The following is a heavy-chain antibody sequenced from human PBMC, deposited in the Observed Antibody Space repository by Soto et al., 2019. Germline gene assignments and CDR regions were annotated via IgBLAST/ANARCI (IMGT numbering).Heavy chain of an antibody. J-gene: IGHJ6*02. CDR3: TRLEDTAMDYYFYGMDV. CDR2: IRSKANSYAT. Sequence: EVQLVESGGGLVQPGGSLKLSCAASGFTFSGSAMHWVRQASGKGLEWVGRIRSKANSYATAYAASVNGRFTISRDDSKNMAYLQMNSLKTEDTAVYYCTRLEDTAMDYYFYGMDVWGQGTTVTVSS. D-gene: IGHD5-18*01. V-gene: IGHV3-73*02. CDR1: GFTFSGSA.